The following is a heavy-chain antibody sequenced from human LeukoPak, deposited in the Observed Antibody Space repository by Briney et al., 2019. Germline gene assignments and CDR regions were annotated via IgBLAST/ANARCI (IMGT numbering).Heavy chain of an antibody. Sequence: SGGSLRLSCAASGFTVSSNSMTWVRQAPGKGLEWASVIYSGGSTSYAGSVKGRFTISRDNSKNTLYLQMNSLRVEDTAVYYCAIEKSASVDYWGRGTLVTVSS. CDR3: AIEKSASVDY. CDR1: GFTVSSNS. J-gene: IGHJ4*02. V-gene: IGHV3-66*01. CDR2: IYSGGST.